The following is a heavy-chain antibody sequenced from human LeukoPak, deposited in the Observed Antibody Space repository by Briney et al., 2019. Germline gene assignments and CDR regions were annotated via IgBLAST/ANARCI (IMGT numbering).Heavy chain of an antibody. D-gene: IGHD3-22*01. CDR2: IYYSGST. CDR1: GGSISSGGYY. CDR3: ARNDYYDSSGLIFDY. Sequence: SETLSLTCTVSGGSISSGGYYWRWIRQHPGKGLEWIGYIYYSGSTYYNPSLKSRVTISVDTSKNQFSLKLSSVTAADTAVYYCARNDYYDSSGLIFDYWGQGTLVTVSS. J-gene: IGHJ4*02. V-gene: IGHV4-31*03.